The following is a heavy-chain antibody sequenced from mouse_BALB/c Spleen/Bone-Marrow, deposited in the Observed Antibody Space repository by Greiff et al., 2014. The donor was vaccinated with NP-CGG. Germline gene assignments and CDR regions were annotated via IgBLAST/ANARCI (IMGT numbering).Heavy chain of an antibody. D-gene: IGHD2-1*01. V-gene: IGHV5-6*01. J-gene: IGHJ4*01. CDR1: GFTFSRYG. CDR3: ARQYGNLGVMDY. CDR2: ISSGGSYT. Sequence: EVQLVESGGDLVEPGGSLKLSCAASGFTFSRYGMSWVRQTPDKRLEWVANISSGGSYTYYPDSVKGRFTISRDNAKNTLYLHMSSLKSEDTAMYYCARQYGNLGVMDYWGQGTSVTVSS.